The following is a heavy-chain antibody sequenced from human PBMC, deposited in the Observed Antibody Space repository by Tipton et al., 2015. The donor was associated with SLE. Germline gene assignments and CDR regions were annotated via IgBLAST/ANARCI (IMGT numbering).Heavy chain of an antibody. V-gene: IGHV3-20*04. CDR1: GFTFDDFG. CDR3: ARTVSKWSTQSSEFDF. J-gene: IGHJ4*02. CDR2: INWKGDGT. D-gene: IGHD1-26*01. Sequence: SLRLSCAASGFTFDDFGMSWVRQVPGKGLEWVSGINWKGDGTAYADSMRGRITISRDNAKKSLYLQMNRLRAEDTGVYYCARTVSKWSTQSSEFDFWGQGTLVTVSS.